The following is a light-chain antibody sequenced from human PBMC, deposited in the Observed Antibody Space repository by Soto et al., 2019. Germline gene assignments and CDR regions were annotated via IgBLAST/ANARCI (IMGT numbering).Light chain of an antibody. CDR3: ASWYDSLNGPVV. CDR2: SNN. Sequence: QSVLTQPPSASGTPGQRVTISCSGSSSNIGSNTVNWYQQLPGTDTKLLIYSNNQRPSGVPDRFSGSTSGTSASLAISGLQSEDEADYYCASWYDSLNGPVVFGGGTKLTVL. J-gene: IGLJ2*01. CDR1: SSNIGSNT. V-gene: IGLV1-44*01.